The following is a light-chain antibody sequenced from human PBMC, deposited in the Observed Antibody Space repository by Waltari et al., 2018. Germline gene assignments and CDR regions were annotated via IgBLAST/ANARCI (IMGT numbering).Light chain of an antibody. V-gene: IGKV3-11*01. Sequence: EIVLTQSPATLSLSPGERATLSCRASQSVSSYLAWYQQKPGQAPRLLIYDASNRATGSPARFSGSGSGTDFILTISSLEPEDFAVYYCQQRSNWPLEYTFGQGTKLEIK. CDR1: QSVSSY. CDR2: DAS. J-gene: IGKJ2*01. CDR3: QQRSNWPLEYT.